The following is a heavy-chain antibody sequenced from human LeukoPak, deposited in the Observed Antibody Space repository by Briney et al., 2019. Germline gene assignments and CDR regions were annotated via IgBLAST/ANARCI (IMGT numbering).Heavy chain of an antibody. D-gene: IGHD6-19*01. CDR3: ARDPWAIAVAGTDYFDY. J-gene: IGHJ4*02. V-gene: IGHV1-18*01. CDR1: GYTFTSYG. CDR2: ISAFIGNT. Sequence: ASVKVSCKASGYTFTSYGISWVRQAPGQGLEWMGWISAFIGNTNYAQKLQGGVTMTTDTSTSTAYMELRSLRSDDTAVYYCARDPWAIAVAGTDYFDYWGQGTLVTVSS.